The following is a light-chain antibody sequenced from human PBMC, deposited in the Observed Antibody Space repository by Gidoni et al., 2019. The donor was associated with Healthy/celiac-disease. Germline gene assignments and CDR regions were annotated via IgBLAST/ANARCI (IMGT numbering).Light chain of an antibody. Sequence: EIQMPQSPSTLSASVGERVTITCRASQSISSWSAWYQQKPGQAPKLLIYDASSLESGVPARFSGSGSGTEFTLTISSLQPDDFATYYCQQYNSYPLTFGGGTKVEIK. CDR1: QSISSW. J-gene: IGKJ4*01. V-gene: IGKV1-5*01. CDR3: QQYNSYPLT. CDR2: DAS.